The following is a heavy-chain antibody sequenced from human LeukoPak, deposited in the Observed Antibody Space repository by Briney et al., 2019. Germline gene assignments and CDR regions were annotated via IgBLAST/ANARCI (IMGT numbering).Heavy chain of an antibody. D-gene: IGHD3-3*01. Sequence: GGSLRLSCAASGFTVSSNYMSWVRQAPGKGLEWVSVIYSSGSTYYADSVKGRFTISRDNSKNTLYLQMNSLRAEDTAVYYCVGWYYDFWSGHWGDYWGQGTLVTVSS. CDR3: VGWYYDFWSGHWGDY. J-gene: IGHJ4*02. CDR1: GFTVSSNY. CDR2: IYSSGST. V-gene: IGHV3-53*01.